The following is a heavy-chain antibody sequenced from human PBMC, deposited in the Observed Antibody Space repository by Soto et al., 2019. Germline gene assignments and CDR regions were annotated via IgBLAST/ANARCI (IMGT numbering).Heavy chain of an antibody. CDR1: GYSFTSYW. CDR3: ARHPSRGYYDSSGYYYDFDY. D-gene: IGHD3-22*01. Sequence: RGESLKISCKGSGYSFTSYWIGWVRQMPGKGLEWMGVIYPGDSDTRYSPSFQGQVTISADKSISTAYLQWSSLKASDTAMYYCARHPSRGYYDSSGYYYDFDYWGQGTLVTVSS. CDR2: IYPGDSDT. V-gene: IGHV5-51*01. J-gene: IGHJ4*02.